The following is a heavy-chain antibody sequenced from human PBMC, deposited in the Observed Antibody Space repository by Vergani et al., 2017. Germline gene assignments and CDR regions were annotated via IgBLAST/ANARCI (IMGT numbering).Heavy chain of an antibody. J-gene: IGHJ3*02. CDR3: AKVGRSEVAGTFGAFDI. CDR1: GFSFTSYG. V-gene: IGHV3-30*18. D-gene: IGHD6-19*01. Sequence: QVRLVESGGGVVQPGRSLRLSCAASGFSFTSYGMHWVRQPPGKGLELVATISFDGNKKDYTEAVRGRFTISRDNSKNTLFLHMNSLRPEDTAVYYCAKVGRSEVAGTFGAFDIWGQGTMVTVSS. CDR2: ISFDGNKK.